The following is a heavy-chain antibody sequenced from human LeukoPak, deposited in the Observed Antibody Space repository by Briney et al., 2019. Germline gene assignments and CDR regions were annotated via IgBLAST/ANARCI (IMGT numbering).Heavy chain of an antibody. CDR1: GFIFSNND. CDR3: ARGSIELWTNFDY. D-gene: IGHD2/OR15-2a*01. J-gene: IGHJ4*02. CDR2: ISSGGDTT. V-gene: IGHV3-23*01. Sequence: GGSLRLCCAASGFIFSNNDMTWVRQAPGKGVEWVSTISSGGDTTHYADSVKGRFTVSRDNFENILYVQMNNLRAGDTAVYYCARGSIELWTNFDYWGQGALVTVSP.